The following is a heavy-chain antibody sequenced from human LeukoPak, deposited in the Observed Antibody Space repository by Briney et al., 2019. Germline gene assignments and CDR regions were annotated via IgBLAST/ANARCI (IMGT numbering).Heavy chain of an antibody. V-gene: IGHV1-2*02. CDR1: GHTFTGQY. CDR2: INPKSGGT. Sequence: GASVKVSCKASGHTFTGQYMHWVRQAPGQGLEWMGWINPKSGGTKHAQKFQGRVTMTTDTSMSTAYMELSRLRFDDTAVYFCARDRSENWFDSWGQGTLVTVSS. J-gene: IGHJ5*01. D-gene: IGHD3-10*01. CDR3: ARDRSENWFDS.